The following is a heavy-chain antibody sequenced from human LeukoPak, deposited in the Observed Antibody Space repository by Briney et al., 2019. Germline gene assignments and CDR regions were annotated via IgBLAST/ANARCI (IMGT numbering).Heavy chain of an antibody. CDR1: GGTFSSYA. CDR3: ARYQATVTTLPGGFDP. V-gene: IGHV1-69*13. J-gene: IGHJ5*02. Sequence: SVRVSCKASGGTFSSYAISWVRQAPGQGLEWMGGIIPIFGTANYAQKFQGRVTITADESTSTAYMELSSLRSEDTAVYYCARYQATVTTLPGGFDPWGQGTLVTVSS. CDR2: IIPIFGTA. D-gene: IGHD4-17*01.